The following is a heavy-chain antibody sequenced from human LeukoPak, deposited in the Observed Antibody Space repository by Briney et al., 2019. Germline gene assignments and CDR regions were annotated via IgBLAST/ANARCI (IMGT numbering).Heavy chain of an antibody. D-gene: IGHD6-19*01. J-gene: IGHJ5*02. CDR2: INTGNGNT. CDR3: ARDYSGWSSYLGP. CDR1: GYTFSSYV. V-gene: IGHV1-3*04. Sequence: GASVKVSCKASGYTFSSYVMHWVRQAPGQRLEWMGWINTGNGNTQYSQIFQGRVTITRDTSATTAYMELSSLSSEDTAVYYCARDYSGWSSYLGPWGQGTLVTVSS.